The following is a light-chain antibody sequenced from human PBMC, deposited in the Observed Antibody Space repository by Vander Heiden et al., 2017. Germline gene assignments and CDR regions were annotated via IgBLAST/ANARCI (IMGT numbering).Light chain of an antibody. CDR2: ADN. V-gene: IGLV1-40*01. J-gene: IGLJ2*01. Sequence: QSVLTQPPSVSGAPGQRFTISCTGSSSNIGAGYDVPWYQHLPGTAPKLLIYADNHRPSGVPDRFSGSKSGTSASLAITGLQTEDEADYYCQSYDSSLSAYVVFGGGTKLTVL. CDR3: QSYDSSLSAYVV. CDR1: SSNIGAGYD.